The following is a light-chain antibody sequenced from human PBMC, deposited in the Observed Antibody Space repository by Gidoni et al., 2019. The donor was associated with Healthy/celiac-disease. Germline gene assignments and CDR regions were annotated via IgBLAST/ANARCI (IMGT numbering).Light chain of an antibody. J-gene: IGKJ2*01. CDR2: DAS. V-gene: IGKV3-11*01. CDR1: QSVSSY. Sequence: TLSLSPGERATLSCRASQSVSSYLAWYQQKPGQAPRLLIYDASNRATGIPARFSGSGSGTDFTLTISSLEPEDFAVYYCQQRSNWYTFGQGTKLEIK. CDR3: QQRSNWYT.